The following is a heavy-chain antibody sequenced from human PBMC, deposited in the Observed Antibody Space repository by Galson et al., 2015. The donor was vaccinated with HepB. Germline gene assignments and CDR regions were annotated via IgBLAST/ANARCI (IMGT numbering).Heavy chain of an antibody. Sequence: PLRLSCAASGFTLRKYSMHWVRQAPGKGLDYVSAISRHGGSTYYTDSVKGRFTLSRDNSQDTVLLQLSSLRVEDTAVYYCVKDGTPQTGSDLLTGYSSLDSWGQGSLVTVSS. J-gene: IGHJ4*02. CDR1: GFTLRKYS. CDR3: VKDGTPQTGSDLLTGYSSLDS. CDR2: ISRHGGST. D-gene: IGHD3-9*01. V-gene: IGHV3-64D*06.